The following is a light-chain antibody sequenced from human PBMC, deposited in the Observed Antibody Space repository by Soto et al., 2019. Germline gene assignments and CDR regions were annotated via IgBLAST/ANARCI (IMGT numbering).Light chain of an antibody. CDR2: EVN. CDR1: SSDVGGYNF. J-gene: IGLJ3*02. V-gene: IGLV2-14*01. Sequence: QSVLTQPASVSGSPGQSITISCTGTSSDVGGYNFVSWYQQHPGKAPKLMIYEVNNRPSGVSNRFSGSKSGNTASLTISGLQAEDEADYYCSSWTSRTTQVLGGGTKPTVL. CDR3: SSWTSRTTQV.